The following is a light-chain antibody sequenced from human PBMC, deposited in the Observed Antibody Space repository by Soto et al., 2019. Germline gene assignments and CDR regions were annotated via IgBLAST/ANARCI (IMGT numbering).Light chain of an antibody. Sequence: DIQMTPSPSALSASVGDRVTMTSRASQSISSWLAWYQQKPGKAPKLLIYDASSLQSGVPSRFSGSGSGTEFTLTISSLQPDDFATYYCQQYNSYSTFGQGTKVDIK. CDR2: DAS. V-gene: IGKV1-5*01. CDR1: QSISSW. J-gene: IGKJ1*01. CDR3: QQYNSYST.